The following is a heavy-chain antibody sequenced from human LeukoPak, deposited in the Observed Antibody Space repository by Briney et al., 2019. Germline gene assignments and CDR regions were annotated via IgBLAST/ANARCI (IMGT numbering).Heavy chain of an antibody. V-gene: IGHV4-59*01. Sequence: SETLSLTCTVSGGSISSYYWSWIRQPPGKGLEWIGYIYYSGSTNYNPSLKSRVTISVDTSKNQFSLKLSSATAADAAVYYCARAAPNYYDSSGYYLGGIFDYWGQGTLVTVSS. D-gene: IGHD3-22*01. CDR1: GGSISSYY. CDR2: IYYSGST. J-gene: IGHJ4*02. CDR3: ARAAPNYYDSSGYYLGGIFDY.